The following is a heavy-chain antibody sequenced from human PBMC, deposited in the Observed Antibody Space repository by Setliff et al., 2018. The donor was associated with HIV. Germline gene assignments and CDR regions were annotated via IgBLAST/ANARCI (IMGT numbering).Heavy chain of an antibody. D-gene: IGHD6-6*01. J-gene: IGHJ4*02. V-gene: IGHV5-51*01. Sequence: PGESLKISCKGSGYSLTSYWIGWVRQMPGKGLEWMGIIYPRDSDTRYSPSFQGQVTISADKSISTAYLQWNSLKASDTAMYYCARPRYSSSSEVDYWGQGTLVTVSS. CDR2: IYPRDSDT. CDR3: ARPRYSSSSEVDY. CDR1: GYSLTSYW.